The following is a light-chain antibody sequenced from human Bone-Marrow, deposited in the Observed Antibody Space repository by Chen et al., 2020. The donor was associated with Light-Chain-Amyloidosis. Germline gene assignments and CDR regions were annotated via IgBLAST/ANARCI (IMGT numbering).Light chain of an antibody. CDR3: QQYNSSSKLLT. Sequence: EIVLTQSPGTLSLSPGERATLSCRASQSVSSGYLAWYQQKPGQSPRLLIYGTSSRATGIPDRFVGSGSGTDFTLTISRLEPDDFSVYYCQQYNSSSKLLTVGGGTKVDFK. CDR1: QSVSSGY. V-gene: IGKV3-20*01. CDR2: GTS. J-gene: IGKJ4*01.